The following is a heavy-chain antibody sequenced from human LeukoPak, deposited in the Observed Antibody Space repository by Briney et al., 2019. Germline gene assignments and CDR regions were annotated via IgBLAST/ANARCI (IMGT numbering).Heavy chain of an antibody. Sequence: ASVKVSCKASGYTFTSYYMHWVRQAPGQGLEWMGIINPSGGSTSYAQKFQGRITMTRDTSTSTVYMELSSLRSEDTAVYYCAKAIHIVGATTSLDYWRQGTLVTVSS. J-gene: IGHJ4*02. CDR2: INPSGGST. D-gene: IGHD1-26*01. CDR1: GYTFTSYY. CDR3: AKAIHIVGATTSLDY. V-gene: IGHV1-46*01.